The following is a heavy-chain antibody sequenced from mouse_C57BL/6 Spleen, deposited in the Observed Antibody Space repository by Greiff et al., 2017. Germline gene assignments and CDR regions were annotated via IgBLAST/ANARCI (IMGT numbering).Heavy chain of an antibody. CDR2: VYTGSSDT. J-gene: IGHJ4*01. D-gene: IGHD3-2*02. CDR3: TRSRQLRLPYAMDD. CDR1: GYTFTSYW. Sequence: VQLQQSGTVLARPGASVKMSCKTSGYTFTSYWMHWVKQRPGQGQEWTGDVYTGSSDTRYNQKVKGKAKLTAVTSASTAYMELISLTNEDSAVYYCTRSRQLRLPYAMDDWGQGTSVTVSS. V-gene: IGHV1-5*01.